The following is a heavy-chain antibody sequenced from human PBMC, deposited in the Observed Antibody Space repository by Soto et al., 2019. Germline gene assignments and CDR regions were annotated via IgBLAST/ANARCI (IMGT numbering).Heavy chain of an antibody. CDR3: AREGGSSYAFDI. CDR1: GGSVSSGSYY. V-gene: IGHV4-61*01. CDR2: IYYGGST. D-gene: IGHD1-26*01. Sequence: PSETLSLTCTVSGGSVSSGSYYWSWIRQPPGKGLEWIGYIYYGGSTNYNPSLKSRVTISVDTSKNQFSLKLSSVTAADTAVYYCAREGGSSYAFDIWGQGTMVTVSS. J-gene: IGHJ3*02.